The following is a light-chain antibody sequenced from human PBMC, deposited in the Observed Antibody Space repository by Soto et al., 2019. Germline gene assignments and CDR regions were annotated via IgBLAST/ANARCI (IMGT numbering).Light chain of an antibody. Sequence: QSALTQPASVSGSPGQSITISCTGTSSDVGGVSWYQQHPGKAPKLMIYDVSNRPSGVSNRFSGSKSGNTASLTVAWVQAEDEDYYYCSSYTSRSTRVFGTGTKLTVL. J-gene: IGLJ1*01. V-gene: IGLV2-14*01. CDR1: SSDVGG. CDR3: SSYTSRSTRV. CDR2: DVS.